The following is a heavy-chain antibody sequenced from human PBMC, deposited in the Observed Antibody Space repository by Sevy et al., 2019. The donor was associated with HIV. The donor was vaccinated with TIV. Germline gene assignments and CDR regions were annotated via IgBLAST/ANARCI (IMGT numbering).Heavy chain of an antibody. D-gene: IGHD1-7*01. Sequence: ASVKVSCKASGYTFTSYDINWVRQATGQGLEWMGWMNPNSGNTGYAQKFQGRVTMTRNTSISTAYMELSSLRSEDTAVYYYARGTGTTFFYYYYGMDVWGQGTTVTVSS. CDR1: GYTFTSYD. J-gene: IGHJ6*02. CDR3: ARGTGTTFFYYYYGMDV. CDR2: MNPNSGNT. V-gene: IGHV1-8*01.